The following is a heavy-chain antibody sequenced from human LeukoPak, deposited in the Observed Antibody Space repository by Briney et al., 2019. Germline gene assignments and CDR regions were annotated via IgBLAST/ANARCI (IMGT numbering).Heavy chain of an antibody. CDR3: ARALTGYLIDY. CDR2: IGAGGTFT. CDR1: GFTFSSYA. Sequence: PGGSLRLSCTASGFTFSSYAMNWVRQAPGKGLEWVSGIGAGGTFTYYADSVKGRFTISRDNAKNSLFLQMNSLRVEDTAVYYCARALTGYLIDYWGQGTLVTVSS. D-gene: IGHD3-9*01. V-gene: IGHV3-21*01. J-gene: IGHJ4*02.